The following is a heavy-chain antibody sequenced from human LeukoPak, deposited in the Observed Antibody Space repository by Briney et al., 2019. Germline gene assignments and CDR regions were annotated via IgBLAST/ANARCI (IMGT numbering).Heavy chain of an antibody. Sequence: SETLSLTCTVSGGSISSYYWSWIRQPPGKGLEWIGYIYYSGRTNCNPSLKSRVTISVDTSKNQFSLKLNSVTAADTAGYYCARAGSGNRGNMDVWGKGTTVTVS. CDR3: ARAGSGNRGNMDV. CDR2: IYYSGRT. J-gene: IGHJ6*03. D-gene: IGHD3-3*01. CDR1: GGSISSYY. V-gene: IGHV4-59*12.